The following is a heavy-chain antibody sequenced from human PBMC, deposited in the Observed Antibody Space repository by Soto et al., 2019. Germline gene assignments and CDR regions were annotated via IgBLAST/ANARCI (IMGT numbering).Heavy chain of an antibody. CDR1: GYTFTSYG. J-gene: IGHJ6*02. CDR2: ISAYNGNT. D-gene: IGHD2-2*01. V-gene: IGHV1-18*01. CDR3: VFVVVPAAIGYYGMDV. Sequence: GASVKVSCKASGYTFTSYGISWVRQAPGQGLEWMGWISAYNGNTNYAQKLQGRVTMTTDTSTSTAYMELRSLRSDDTAVYYCVFVVVPAAIGYYGMDVWGQGTTVTVSS.